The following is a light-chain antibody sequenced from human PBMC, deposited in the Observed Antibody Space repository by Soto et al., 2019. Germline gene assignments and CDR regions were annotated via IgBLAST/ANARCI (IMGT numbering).Light chain of an antibody. CDR3: QQSYSTPRT. CDR1: QSISGY. V-gene: IGKV1-39*01. CDR2: AVS. Sequence: DIQMTQSPSSLSASVGDRVTITCRASQSISGYLNWYQQKPGKAPKVLIYAVSSLQSGVPSRFSGSGSGTDFTLTISSLQPEDFATYYCQQSYSTPRTFGQGTKVDIK. J-gene: IGKJ1*01.